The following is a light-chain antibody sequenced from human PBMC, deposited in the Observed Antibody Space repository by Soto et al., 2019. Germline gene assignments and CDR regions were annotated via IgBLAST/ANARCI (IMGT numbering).Light chain of an antibody. CDR1: QSISSN. CDR3: QQYNNWPYT. CDR2: GAS. V-gene: IGKV3-15*01. Sequence: EIVMTQSPATLSVSPGERATLSCRARQSISSNLGWFQQKPGQAPRVLIYGASTRATGIPARFTGSGSGTEFTLTISSLQSEDFAVYYCQQYNNWPYTFGQGTRLEIK. J-gene: IGKJ5*01.